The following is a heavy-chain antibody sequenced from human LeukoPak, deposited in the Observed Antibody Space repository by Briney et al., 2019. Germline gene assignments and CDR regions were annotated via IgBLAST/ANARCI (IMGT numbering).Heavy chain of an antibody. J-gene: IGHJ4*02. V-gene: IGHV3-11*04. CDR1: GFTFSDYY. CDR3: ARWKLGYCSSTSCNRDYFDY. D-gene: IGHD2-2*01. Sequence: GGSLRLSCAASGFTFSDYYMSWIRQAPGKGLEWISYISSSGFTIYYADSVKGRFTISRDNAKNSLYLQMNSLRAEDTAVYYRARWKLGYCSSTSCNRDYFDYWGQGTLVTVSS. CDR2: ISSSGFTI.